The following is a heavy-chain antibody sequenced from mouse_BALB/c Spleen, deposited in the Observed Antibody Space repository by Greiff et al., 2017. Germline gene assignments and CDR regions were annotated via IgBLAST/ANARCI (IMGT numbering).Heavy chain of an antibody. V-gene: IGHV1S29*02. J-gene: IGHJ4*01. CDR1: GYTFTDYN. CDR2: IYPYNGGT. D-gene: IGHD1-1*01. CDR3: AREGPHYYGSSPYYAMDY. Sequence: VQLQQSGPELVKPGASVKISCKASGYTFTDYNMHWVKQSHGKSLEWIGYIYPYNGGTGYNQKFKSKATLTVDNSSSTAYMELRSLTSEDSAVYYCAREGPHYYGSSPYYAMDYWGQGTSVTVSS.